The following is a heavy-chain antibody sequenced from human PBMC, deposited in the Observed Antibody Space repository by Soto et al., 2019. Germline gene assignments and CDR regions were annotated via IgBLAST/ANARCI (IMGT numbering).Heavy chain of an antibody. CDR1: GFTFSSYA. J-gene: IGHJ4*02. CDR2: ISGSGGST. Sequence: GGSLRLSCAASGFTFSSYAMSWVRQAPGKGLEWVSAISGSGGSTYYADSVKGRFTISRDNAKNSLYLQMDSLRAEDTALYYCARRVKGHNFDSWGLGTLVTVSS. CDR3: ARRVKGHNFDS. V-gene: IGHV3-23*01.